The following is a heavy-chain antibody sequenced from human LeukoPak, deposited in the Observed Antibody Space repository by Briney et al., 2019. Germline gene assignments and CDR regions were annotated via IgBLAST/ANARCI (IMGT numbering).Heavy chain of an antibody. CDR3: AKEREMATRYYFDY. CDR2: ISYDGSNE. V-gene: IGHV3-30*18. CDR1: GFSLGSYG. J-gene: IGHJ4*02. D-gene: IGHD5-24*01. Sequence: GRSLRLSREASGFSLGSYGMHRVRQAPGKGLEWVASISYDGSNEYYGDSVKGRFSVSRDNSKNTLYLHMNSLRAEDTAVYYCAKEREMATRYYFDYWGQGTLVTVSS.